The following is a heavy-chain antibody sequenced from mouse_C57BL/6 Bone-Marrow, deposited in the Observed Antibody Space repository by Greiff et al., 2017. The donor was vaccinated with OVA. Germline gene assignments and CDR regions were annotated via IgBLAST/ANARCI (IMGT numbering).Heavy chain of an antibody. Sequence: QVQLQQPGAELVKPGASVKLSCKASGYTFTSYWMHWVKQRPGQGLEWIGMIHPNSGSTNYNEKFKSKATLTVDKSSSTAYMQLSSLTSEDSAVYYCAGSTMITRAFDYWGKGTTLTVSS. CDR2: IHPNSGST. CDR3: AGSTMITRAFDY. V-gene: IGHV1-64*01. D-gene: IGHD2-4*01. J-gene: IGHJ2*01. CDR1: GYTFTSYW.